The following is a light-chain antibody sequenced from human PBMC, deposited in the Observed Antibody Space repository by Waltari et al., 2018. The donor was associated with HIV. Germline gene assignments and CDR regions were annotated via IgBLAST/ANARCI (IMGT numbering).Light chain of an antibody. J-gene: IGLJ3*02. Sequence: QSVLTQPPSASGTPGQRVTISCSGTRSNIGSNTVNWYQLLPGTAPKLLNYNDNERPSGVPGRFSGSRSGSSASLAISGLQPEDEADYYCSSWDDRLNGQGVFGGGTKLTVL. CDR3: SSWDDRLNGQGV. V-gene: IGLV1-44*01. CDR1: RSNIGSNT. CDR2: NDN.